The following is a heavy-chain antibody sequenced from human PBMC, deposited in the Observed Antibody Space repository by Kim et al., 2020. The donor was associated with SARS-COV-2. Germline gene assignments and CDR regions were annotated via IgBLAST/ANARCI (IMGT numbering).Heavy chain of an antibody. V-gene: IGHV1-3*01. CDR2: INAGNGNT. CDR3: ARGALYHYGSGSYYKDY. D-gene: IGHD3-10*01. CDR1: GYTFTSYA. Sequence: ASVKVSCKASGYTFTSYAMHWVRQAPGQRLEWMGWINAGNGNTKYSQKFQGRVTITRDTSASTAYMELSSLRSEDTAVYYCARGALYHYGSGSYYKDYWGQGTLVTFSS. J-gene: IGHJ4*02.